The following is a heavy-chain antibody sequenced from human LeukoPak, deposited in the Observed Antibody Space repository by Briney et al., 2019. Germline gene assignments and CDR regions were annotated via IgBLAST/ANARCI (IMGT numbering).Heavy chain of an antibody. D-gene: IGHD3-9*01. CDR1: GGSISSYY. J-gene: IGHJ4*02. V-gene: IGHV4-39*07. CDR3: ARSSRSIYDILTGEPGYYFDY. Sequence: SETLSLTCTVSGGSISSYYWGWIRQPPGKGLEWIGSNYSGSTYYNPSLKSRVTISVDTSKNQFSLKLSSVTAADTAVYYCARSSRSIYDILTGEPGYYFDYWGQGTLVTVSS. CDR2: NYSGST.